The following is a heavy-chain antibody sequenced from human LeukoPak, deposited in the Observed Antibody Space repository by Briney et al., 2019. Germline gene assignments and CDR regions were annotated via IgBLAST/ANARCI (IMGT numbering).Heavy chain of an antibody. CDR2: ISYDGSNK. Sequence: GGSLRLSCAASGFTFSSYGMHWVRQAPGKGLEWVAVISYDGSNKYYADSVKGRFTISRDNSKNTLYLQMNSLRAEDTAVYYCARATYYGSGSYPNFDYWGQGTLVTVSS. J-gene: IGHJ4*02. D-gene: IGHD3-10*01. V-gene: IGHV3-30*03. CDR3: ARATYYGSGSYPNFDY. CDR1: GFTFSSYG.